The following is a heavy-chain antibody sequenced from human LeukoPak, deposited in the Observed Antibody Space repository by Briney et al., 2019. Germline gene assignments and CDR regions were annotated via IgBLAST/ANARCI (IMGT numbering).Heavy chain of an antibody. CDR2: INPNSGGT. J-gene: IGHJ4*02. Sequence: ASVTVSCKASGYTFTGYYMHWVRQAPGQGLEWMGWINPNSGGTNYAQKFQGRVTMTRDTSISTAYMELSRLRSDDTAVYYCARVRDQYSSSSWGIDYWGQGTLVTVSS. CDR1: GYTFTGYY. V-gene: IGHV1-2*02. CDR3: ARVRDQYSSSSWGIDY. D-gene: IGHD6-6*01.